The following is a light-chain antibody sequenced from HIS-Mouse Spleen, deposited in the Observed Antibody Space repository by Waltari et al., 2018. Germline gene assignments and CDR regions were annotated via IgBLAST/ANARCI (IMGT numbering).Light chain of an antibody. CDR1: QGISSY. V-gene: IGKV1-9*01. CDR3: QQLNSYPPT. Sequence: DIQLTQSPSILYASGRDRVTMTCRASQGISSYLAWYQQKPGKDPKLLIYAASTLQSGVPSRFSGSGSGTEFTLTISSLQPEDFATYYCQQLNSYPPTFGQGTKVEIK. CDR2: AAS. J-gene: IGKJ1*01.